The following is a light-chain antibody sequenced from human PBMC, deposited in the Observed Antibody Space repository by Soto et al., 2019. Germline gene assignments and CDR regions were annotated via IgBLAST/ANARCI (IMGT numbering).Light chain of an antibody. CDR1: QSLLYSSNNKNF. Sequence: DIVMTQSPDSLAVSLGERATIDCKSSQSLLYSSNNKNFLAWYQQKPGQPPKLLIYWASTRESGVPDRFGGSRSRTDFTLTISSLQAEDVAVYYFHQYYSTPRTFGQGTKVEIK. CDR3: HQYYSTPRT. CDR2: WAS. J-gene: IGKJ1*01. V-gene: IGKV4-1*01.